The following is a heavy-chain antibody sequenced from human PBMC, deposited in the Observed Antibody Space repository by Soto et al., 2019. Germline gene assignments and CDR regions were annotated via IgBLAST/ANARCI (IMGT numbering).Heavy chain of an antibody. J-gene: IGHJ4*02. V-gene: IGHV1-8*01. Sequence: QVQLVQSGAEVKKPGASVKVSCEASGYPFSAFDINWVRQAGGQGLEWMGWMNPDSGDTAFAQRFQDRITMTRSTSISTAYMELSRLTSDDTSVYFCVRQPGVVATPGDVYWGKGTLVTVSS. CDR1: GYPFSAFD. D-gene: IGHD2-21*01. CDR2: MNPDSGDT. CDR3: VRQPGVVATPGDVY.